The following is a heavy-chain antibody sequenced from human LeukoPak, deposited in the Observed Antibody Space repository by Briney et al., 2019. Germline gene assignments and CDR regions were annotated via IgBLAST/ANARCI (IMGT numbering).Heavy chain of an antibody. Sequence: SETLSLTCTVSGGSISSYYWSWIRQPAGKGLEWIGRIYTSGSTNYNPSLKSRVTMSVDTSKNQFSLKLSSVTAADTAVYYCARVVEQWLVRNYYHYYMDVWGKGTTVTVSS. CDR2: IYTSGST. D-gene: IGHD6-19*01. V-gene: IGHV4-4*07. J-gene: IGHJ6*03. CDR3: ARVVEQWLVRNYYHYYMDV. CDR1: GGSISSYY.